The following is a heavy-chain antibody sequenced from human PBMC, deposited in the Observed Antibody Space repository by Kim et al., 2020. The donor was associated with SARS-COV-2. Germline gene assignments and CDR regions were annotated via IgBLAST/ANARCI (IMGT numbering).Heavy chain of an antibody. Sequence: GGSLRLSCAASGFTFSNFAMSWVRQPPGKWLEWVSTISGSGGSIDYADSVKGRFTISRDSSNNTLSLQMNSLRVEDTALYYCARVGGDTSIYYDDWYFD. J-gene: IGHJ4*01. D-gene: IGHD3-22*01. CDR2: ISGSGGSI. CDR3: ARVGGDTSIYYDDWYFD. V-gene: IGHV3-23*01. CDR1: GFTFSNFA.